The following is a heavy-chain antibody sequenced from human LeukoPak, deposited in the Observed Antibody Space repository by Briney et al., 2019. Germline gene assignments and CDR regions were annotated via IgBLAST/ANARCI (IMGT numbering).Heavy chain of an antibody. Sequence: PGGSLRLSCAASGFTFSSYAMSWVRQAPGKGLEWVSAISGSGGSTYYADSVKGRFTISRDNSKNTLYLQMNSLRAEDTAVYYCAKAINLYYDFWSGYFGAFDIWGQGTMVTVSS. CDR2: ISGSGGST. D-gene: IGHD3-3*01. CDR3: AKAINLYYDFWSGYFGAFDI. J-gene: IGHJ3*02. CDR1: GFTFSSYA. V-gene: IGHV3-23*01.